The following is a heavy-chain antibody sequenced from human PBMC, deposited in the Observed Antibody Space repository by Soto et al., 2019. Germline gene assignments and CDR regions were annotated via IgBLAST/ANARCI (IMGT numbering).Heavy chain of an antibody. CDR3: ARQRTSVVTQAYFDS. Sequence: SETLSLTCTFTCDSINNRSYYWGWIRQPPGKGLEWIGSIYYSGSTYNNPSLKGRVSMSVDTSKNQFSLKLRSVTAADTALYYCARQRTSVVTQAYFDSWGQGSLVTVSS. V-gene: IGHV4-39*01. J-gene: IGHJ4*02. CDR1: CDSINNRSYY. CDR2: IYYSGST. D-gene: IGHD2-21*02.